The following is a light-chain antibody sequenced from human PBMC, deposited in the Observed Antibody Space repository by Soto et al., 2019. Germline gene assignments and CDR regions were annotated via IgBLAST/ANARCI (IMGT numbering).Light chain of an antibody. CDR2: GAS. V-gene: IGKV3-15*01. J-gene: IGKJ2*01. CDR3: QQCRNWPFT. CDR1: QSVSSD. Sequence: VMTQSPATLSLSPGRTATLSCRASQSVSSDLAWYQQKPGQPPRLLIFGASTRPPGVPVRFSGSGTGTEFTLTLSSLQSEDFAVYYCQQCRNWPFTFGQGTRLDI.